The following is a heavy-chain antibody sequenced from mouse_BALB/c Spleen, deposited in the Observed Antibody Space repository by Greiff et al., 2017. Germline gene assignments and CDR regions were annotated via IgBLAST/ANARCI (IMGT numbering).Heavy chain of an antibody. CDR3: ARDGNYWFAY. CDR1: GFTFTDYY. CDR2: IRNKANGYTT. Sequence: EVNVVESGGGLVQPGGSLRLSCATSGFTFTDYYMSWVRQPPGKALEWLGFIRNKANGYTTEYSASVKGRFTISRDNSQSILYLQMNTLRAEDSATYYCARDGNYWFAYWGQGTLVTVSA. J-gene: IGHJ3*01. D-gene: IGHD2-1*01. V-gene: IGHV7-3*02.